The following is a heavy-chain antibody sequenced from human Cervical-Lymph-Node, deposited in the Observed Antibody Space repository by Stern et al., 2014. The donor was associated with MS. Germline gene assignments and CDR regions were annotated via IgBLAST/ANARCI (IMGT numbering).Heavy chain of an antibody. CDR3: ARELSGMYGMDV. J-gene: IGHJ6*02. D-gene: IGHD1-1*01. CDR1: GGSINNGDYY. V-gene: IGHV4-31*03. Sequence: QVQLQQSGPGLVKPSQTLSLTCTVSGGSINNGDYYWSWVRQHPGKGLEWLGYSYVSGATYYTPSLKGRLTISVDMSKRHCSLKLTSVTAADTAVYYCARELSGMYGMDVWGQGTTVTVSS. CDR2: SYVSGAT.